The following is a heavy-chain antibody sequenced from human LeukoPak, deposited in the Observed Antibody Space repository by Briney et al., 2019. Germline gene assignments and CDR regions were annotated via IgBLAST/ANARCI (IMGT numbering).Heavy chain of an antibody. CDR1: GYSFTSYG. Sequence: ASVKVSCKASGYSFTSYGISWVRQAPGQGLEWMGWISAYNGNTNYAQKHQGRVTMTTDTSTSTAYMELRSLRSDDTAVYYCARESTMVRGVMRGNWFDPWGQGTLVTVSS. CDR3: ARESTMVRGVMRGNWFDP. D-gene: IGHD3-10*01. V-gene: IGHV1-18*01. J-gene: IGHJ5*02. CDR2: ISAYNGNT.